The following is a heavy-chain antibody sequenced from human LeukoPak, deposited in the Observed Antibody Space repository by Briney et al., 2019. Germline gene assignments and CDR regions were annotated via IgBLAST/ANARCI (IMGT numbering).Heavy chain of an antibody. Sequence: GGSLRLSCADSGFTFSSYTMIWVRQAPGKGLEWVSDISNSGTTINYADSVKGRFTISRDNAKTSVYLHMNSLRVEDTAVYYCARSCPGVSSAGNCGTIGHWGQGTLVTIFS. D-gene: IGHD6-13*01. V-gene: IGHV3-48*01. CDR3: ARSCPGVSSAGNCGTIGH. CDR1: GFTFSSYT. CDR2: ISNSGTTI. J-gene: IGHJ4*02.